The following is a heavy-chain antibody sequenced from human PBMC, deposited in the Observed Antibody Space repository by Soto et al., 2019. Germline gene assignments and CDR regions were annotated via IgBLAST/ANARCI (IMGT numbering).Heavy chain of an antibody. J-gene: IGHJ3*02. CDR2: VNSDGSNT. V-gene: IGHV3-74*01. D-gene: IGHD1-26*01. Sequence: GGSLRLSCAASGFTFSNNWMHWVRQAPAKGLVWVSRVNSDGSNTLYADSVKGRFTISRDNAKNTLYLQMNSLRAEDTAVYYCARAGVGAGSFDIWGQGTMVTVS. CDR3: ARAGVGAGSFDI. CDR1: GFTFSNNW.